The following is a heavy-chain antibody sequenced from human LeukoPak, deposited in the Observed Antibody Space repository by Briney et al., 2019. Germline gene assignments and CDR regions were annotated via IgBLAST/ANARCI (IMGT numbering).Heavy chain of an antibody. CDR2: INHSGST. CDR3: ARARLYYYDSSGQFDAFDI. D-gene: IGHD3-22*01. CDR1: GGSFSGYY. V-gene: IGHV4-34*01. Sequence: SETLSLTCAVYGGSFSGYYWSWIRQPPGKGLEWIGEINHSGSTNYNPSLKSRVTISVDTSKNQFSLKLSSVTAADTAVYYCARARLYYYDSSGQFDAFDIWGQGTMVTVSS. J-gene: IGHJ3*02.